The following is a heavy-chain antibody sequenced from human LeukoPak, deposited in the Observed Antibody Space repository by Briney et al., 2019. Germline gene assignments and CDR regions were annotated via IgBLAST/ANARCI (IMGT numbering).Heavy chain of an antibody. Sequence: ASVKVSCKASGYTFTGYYMHWVRQAPGQGLEWMGWIYPNSGGTNYAQKFQGWVTMTRDTSISTAYMELSRLRSDDTAVYYCARDHGDYALDYWGQGTLVTVSS. J-gene: IGHJ4*02. CDR3: ARDHGDYALDY. CDR2: IYPNSGGT. V-gene: IGHV1-2*04. CDR1: GYTFTGYY. D-gene: IGHD4-17*01.